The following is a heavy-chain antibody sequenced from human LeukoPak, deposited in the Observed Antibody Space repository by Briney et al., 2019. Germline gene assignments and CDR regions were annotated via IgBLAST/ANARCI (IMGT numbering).Heavy chain of an antibody. J-gene: IGHJ6*02. CDR1: GGSINSYY. Sequence: PSETLSLTCTVSGGSINSYYWSWIRQPPGKGLEWIGYIYYSGSTNYNPSLKSRVTISVDTSKNQFSLKLSSVTAADTAVYYCARNYGDVWGQGTTVTVSS. CDR3: ARNYGDV. D-gene: IGHD3-10*01. CDR2: IYYSGST. V-gene: IGHV4-59*01.